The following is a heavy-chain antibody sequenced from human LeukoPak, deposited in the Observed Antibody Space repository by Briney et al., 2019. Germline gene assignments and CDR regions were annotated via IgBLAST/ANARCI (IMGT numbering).Heavy chain of an antibody. CDR3: ARDATFSVYYDSSGYFGY. CDR2: IIPIFDTA. V-gene: IGHV1-69*13. J-gene: IGHJ4*02. D-gene: IGHD3-22*01. Sequence: SVKVSCKASGYTFTTYYMHWVRQAPGQGLEWMGGIIPIFDTANYAQKFQGRVTITADESTSTAYMELSSLRSEDTAVYYCARDATFSVYYDSSGYFGYWGQGTLVTVSS. CDR1: GYTFTTYY.